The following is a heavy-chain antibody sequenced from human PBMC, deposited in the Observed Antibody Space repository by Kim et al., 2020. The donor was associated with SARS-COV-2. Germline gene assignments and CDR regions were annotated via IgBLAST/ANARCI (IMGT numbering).Heavy chain of an antibody. CDR2: ISDFNFNT. CDR1: GYPLTKFG. Sequence: ASVKVSCKASGYPLTKFGITWVRQAPGQGLEWMGWISDFNFNTNYAEKFQGRVTMTTDTSTNTAYMELRSLRLDDTAVYFCARVILIRGVNGRCDPWGQGTLVTVAS. CDR3: ARVILIRGVNGRCDP. J-gene: IGHJ5*02. D-gene: IGHD3-10*01. V-gene: IGHV1-18*01.